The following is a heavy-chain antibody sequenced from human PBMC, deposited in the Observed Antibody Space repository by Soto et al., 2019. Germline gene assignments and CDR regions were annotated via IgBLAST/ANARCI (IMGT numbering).Heavy chain of an antibody. CDR3: ARQFFSSSWIHLDY. D-gene: IGHD3-22*01. V-gene: IGHV4-61*08. Sequence: ASETLSLTCTVSGGSVSSGGYYWSWIRQPPGKGLEWIGYIYYSGSSNYNPALKSRVTISVDTSKNQFSLKLRSVTAADTAVYYCARQFFSSSWIHLDYWGEGALVTGSS. CDR1: GGSVSSGGYY. CDR2: IYYSGSS. J-gene: IGHJ4*02.